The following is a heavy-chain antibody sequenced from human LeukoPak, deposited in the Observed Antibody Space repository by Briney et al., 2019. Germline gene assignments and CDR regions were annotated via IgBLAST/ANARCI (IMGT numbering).Heavy chain of an antibody. CDR2: ISSSSSYI. CDR3: ARDGRSYDSSGYHLYYFDY. CDR1: GFTFSSYS. J-gene: IGHJ4*02. Sequence: GGSLRLSCAASGFTFSSYSMNWVRQAPGKGLEWVSSISSSSSYIYYADSVKGRFTISRDNAKNSLYLQMKSLRAEDTAVYYCARDGRSYDSSGYHLYYFDYWGQGTLVTVSS. V-gene: IGHV3-21*01. D-gene: IGHD3-22*01.